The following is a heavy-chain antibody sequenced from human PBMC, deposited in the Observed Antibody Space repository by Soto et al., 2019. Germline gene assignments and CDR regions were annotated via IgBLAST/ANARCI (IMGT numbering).Heavy chain of an antibody. V-gene: IGHV4-39*01. Sequence: QLQLQESGPGLVKPSETVSLTCTVSGGSISSGPFFWGWIRQPPGKGLEWIGSIDYSGTTYYNTSLRTRATISVDTSKNQFSLKLSSVTAAHTAVYYCARHGSNSGSYSEYVQHLGQGTLVTVSS. CDR3: ARHGSNSGSYSEYVQH. D-gene: IGHD1-26*01. CDR2: IDYSGTT. J-gene: IGHJ1*01. CDR1: GGSISSGPFF.